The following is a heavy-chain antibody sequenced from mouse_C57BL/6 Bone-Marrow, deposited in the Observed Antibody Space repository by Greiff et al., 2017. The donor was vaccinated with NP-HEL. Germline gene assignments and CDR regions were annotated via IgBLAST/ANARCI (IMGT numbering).Heavy chain of an antibody. CDR2: IDPSDSFT. CDR1: GYTFTSYW. Sequence: VQLQQPGAELVMPGASVKLSCKASGYTFTSYWMHWVKQRPGQGLEWIGEIDPSDSFTNYNQKFKGKSTLTVDKSSSTASMQLSSLTSEDAAVYYCARERFAYWGQGTLVTVSA. CDR3: ARERFAY. V-gene: IGHV1-69*01. J-gene: IGHJ3*01.